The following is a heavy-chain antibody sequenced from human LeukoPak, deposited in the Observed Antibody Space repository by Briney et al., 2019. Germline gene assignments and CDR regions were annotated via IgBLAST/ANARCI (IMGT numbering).Heavy chain of an antibody. D-gene: IGHD6-13*01. V-gene: IGHV4-34*01. CDR3: AREKDLAAAPDY. CDR2: INQTGST. Sequence: SETLSLTCAVYGGSFSGYWSWIRQPPGKGLEWIGEINQTGSTNYNPSLKSRVTISVDTSKNQFSLKLSSVTAADTAVYYCAREKDLAAAPDYWGQGTLVTVSS. J-gene: IGHJ4*02. CDR1: GGSFSGY.